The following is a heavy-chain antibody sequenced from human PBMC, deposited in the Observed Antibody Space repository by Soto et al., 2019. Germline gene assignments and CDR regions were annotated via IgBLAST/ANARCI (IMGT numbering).Heavy chain of an antibody. CDR2: ISGSGVST. D-gene: IGHD3-10*01. Sequence: LRLSCAASGFTFSSYALGWVRQAPGRGLECVSAISGSGVSTFYADSVKGRFTISRDTSKNTLYLQMNTLTAEDTAVYYCAKDHRIWGRLVEYMDVWGQGTTVTVSS. V-gene: IGHV3-23*01. CDR3: AKDHRIWGRLVEYMDV. CDR1: GFTFSSYA. J-gene: IGHJ6*02.